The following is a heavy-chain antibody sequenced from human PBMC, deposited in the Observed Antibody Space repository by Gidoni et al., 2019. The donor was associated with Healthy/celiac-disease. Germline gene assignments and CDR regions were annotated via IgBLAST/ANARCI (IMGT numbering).Heavy chain of an antibody. CDR3: AKADSSGWLRHFDY. J-gene: IGHJ4*02. Sequence: EGQLLESGGDLVQPGGSLRLSCAASGFTFSTYAMSWVRQAPGKGLEWVSGISVSGGSTYYAASVKCRFTISRDNSKRTLYLKMNSLRAEDTAVYYCAKADSSGWLRHFDYWGQGTLVTVSS. CDR1: GFTFSTYA. D-gene: IGHD6-19*01. CDR2: ISVSGGST. V-gene: IGHV3-23*01.